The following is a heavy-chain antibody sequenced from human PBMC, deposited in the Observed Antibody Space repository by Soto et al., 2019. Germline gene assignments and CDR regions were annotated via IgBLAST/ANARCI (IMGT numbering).Heavy chain of an antibody. CDR2: VYHTGST. J-gene: IGHJ4*02. V-gene: IGHV4-4*02. CDR1: GDSISSTHW. CDR3: ARDYSSYGPFDY. Sequence: PSETLSLTCVVSGDSISSTHWWTWVRQTPGTGLEWIGEVYHTGSTKYNPSLKNRLTISRDNAKNSLYLQMNSLRAEDTAVYYCARDYSSYGPFDYWGQGTLVTVSS. D-gene: IGHD5-18*01.